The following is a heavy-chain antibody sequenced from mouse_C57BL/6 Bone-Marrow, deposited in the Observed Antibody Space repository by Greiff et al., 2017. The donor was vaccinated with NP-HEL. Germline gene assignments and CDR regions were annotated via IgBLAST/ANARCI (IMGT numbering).Heavy chain of an antibody. CDR2: ISSGSSTI. Sequence: EVKLMESGGGLVKPGGSLKLSCAASGFTFSDSGMHWVRQAPEKGLEWVAYISSGSSTIYYADPVKGRLPISSDNAKNTLFLQMTSLRSEDTAMYYCARRYRGLYYYAMDYWGQGTSVTVSS. V-gene: IGHV5-17*01. D-gene: IGHD2-12*01. CDR1: GFTFSDSG. CDR3: ARRYRGLYYYAMDY. J-gene: IGHJ4*01.